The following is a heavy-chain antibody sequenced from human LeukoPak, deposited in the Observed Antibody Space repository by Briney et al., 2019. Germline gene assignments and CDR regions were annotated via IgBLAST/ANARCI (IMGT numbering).Heavy chain of an antibody. Sequence: GASVKVSCKASGYTFTGYYMHWVRQAPGQGLEWMGWINPNSGGTNYAQKFQGRVTMTRDTSISTAYMELSRLRSDDTAVYYCARQWFGTYYAFDIWGQGTMVTVSS. V-gene: IGHV1-2*02. CDR3: ARQWFGTYYAFDI. D-gene: IGHD3-10*01. CDR1: GYTFTGYY. CDR2: INPNSGGT. J-gene: IGHJ3*02.